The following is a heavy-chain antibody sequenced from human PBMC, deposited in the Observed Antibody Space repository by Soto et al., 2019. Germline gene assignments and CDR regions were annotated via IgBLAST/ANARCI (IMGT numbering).Heavy chain of an antibody. Sequence: SETLSLTCTVSGGSISSSSYYWGWIRQPPGKGLEWIGSIYYSGSTYYNPSLKSRVTISVDTSKNQFSLKLSSVTAADTAVYYCAMDIVVVNLYWYFDLWGRGTLVTVSS. D-gene: IGHD2-21*01. V-gene: IGHV4-39*01. J-gene: IGHJ2*01. CDR1: GGSISSSSYY. CDR2: IYYSGST. CDR3: AMDIVVVNLYWYFDL.